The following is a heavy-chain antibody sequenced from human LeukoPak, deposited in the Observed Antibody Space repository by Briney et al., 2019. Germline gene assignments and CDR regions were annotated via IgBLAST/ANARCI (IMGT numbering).Heavy chain of an antibody. Sequence: SETLSLTCTVSGGSISSSNYYWGWIRQPPGKGLEWIGSIYYSGSTYYNPSLKSRVTISVDTSKNQFSLKLSSVTAADTAVYYCASYQYYYDSSGYNNWGQGTLVTVSS. J-gene: IGHJ4*02. CDR2: IYYSGST. CDR1: GGSISSSNYY. D-gene: IGHD3-22*01. V-gene: IGHV4-39*01. CDR3: ASYQYYYDSSGYNN.